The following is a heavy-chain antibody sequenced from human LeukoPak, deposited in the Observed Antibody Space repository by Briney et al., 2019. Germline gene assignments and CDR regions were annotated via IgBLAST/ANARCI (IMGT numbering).Heavy chain of an antibody. CDR3: ATGGVVPAADNWFDP. J-gene: IGHJ5*02. D-gene: IGHD2-2*01. V-gene: IGHV1-18*01. Sequence: ASVKVSCKASGYTFTSYGISWVRQAPGQGLEWMGWISAYNGNTNYAQKLQGRVTMTTDTSTSTAYMELRSLRSDDTAVYYCATGGVVPAADNWFDPWGQGTLVTVSS. CDR1: GYTFTSYG. CDR2: ISAYNGNT.